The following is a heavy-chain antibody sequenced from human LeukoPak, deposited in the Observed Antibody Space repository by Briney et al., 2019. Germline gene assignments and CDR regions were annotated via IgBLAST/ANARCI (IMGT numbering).Heavy chain of an antibody. CDR3: AKEPHAAAGKHYFDY. CDR2: ISWNSRRI. CDR1: GFTFDDYA. V-gene: IGHV3-9*03. Sequence: PGGSLRLSCAASGFTFDDYAMHWVRQAPGKGLEWLSGISWNSRRIGYADSVKDRFTICRDNAKNSLYLQMNSLRAEDMALYYCAKEPHAAAGKHYFDYWGQGTLVTVSS. D-gene: IGHD6-13*01. J-gene: IGHJ4*02.